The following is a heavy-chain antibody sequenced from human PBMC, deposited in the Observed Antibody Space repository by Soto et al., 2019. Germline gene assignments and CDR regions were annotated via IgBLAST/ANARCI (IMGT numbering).Heavy chain of an antibody. CDR3: ARGYDFVWGSYRSDAFDI. CDR1: GYTFTNNA. V-gene: IGHV1-3*01. Sequence: GASVKVSCKASGYTFTNNAIHWVRQAPGQRLEWLGWLNAGNSNREYSQKFQGRIIMTKDTSASTAYMELSSLMSEDTAVYYCARGYDFVWGSYRSDAFDIWG. J-gene: IGHJ3*02. CDR2: LNAGNSNR. D-gene: IGHD3-16*02.